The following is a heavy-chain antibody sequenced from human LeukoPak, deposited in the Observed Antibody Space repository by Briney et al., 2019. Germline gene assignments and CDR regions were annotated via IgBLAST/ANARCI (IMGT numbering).Heavy chain of an antibody. D-gene: IGHD4-17*01. CDR3: ARDSGTHYVH. Sequence: GGSLRLSCAASGCTFSSYSMNWVRQAPGKGLEWVSSISSSHSYIYYADSVKGRFTISRDNAKNSLYLEMNSLRAEDTAVYYCARDSGTHYVHWGQGTLVTVSS. J-gene: IGHJ4*02. CDR1: GCTFSSYS. CDR2: ISSSHSYI. V-gene: IGHV3-21*01.